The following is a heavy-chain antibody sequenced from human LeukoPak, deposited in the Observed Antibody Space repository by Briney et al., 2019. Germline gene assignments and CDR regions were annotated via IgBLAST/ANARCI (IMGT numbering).Heavy chain of an antibody. CDR3: AREGIVVVPAAMN. J-gene: IGHJ4*02. CDR2: IYYSGST. V-gene: IGHV4-30-4*08. Sequence: PSETLSLTCTVSGGSISSYYWSWIRQPPGKGLEWIGYIYYSGSTYYNPSLKSRVTISVDTSKNQFSLKLSSVTAADTAVYYCAREGIVVVPAAMNWGQGTLVTVSS. D-gene: IGHD2-2*01. CDR1: GGSISSYY.